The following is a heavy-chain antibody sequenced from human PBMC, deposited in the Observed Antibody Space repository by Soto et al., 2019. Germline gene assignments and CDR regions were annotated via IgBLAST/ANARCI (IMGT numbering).Heavy chain of an antibody. V-gene: IGHV4-59*01. CDR1: GGSISSYY. Sequence: SETLSLTCTVSGGSISSYYWSWIRQPPGKELEWIGYIYYSGSTNYNPSLKSRVTISVDTSNNQFSLKLSSVTAADTAVYYCARSLKRYDPSGQGTLVTVS. CDR3: ARSLKRYDP. CDR2: IYYSGST. J-gene: IGHJ5*02.